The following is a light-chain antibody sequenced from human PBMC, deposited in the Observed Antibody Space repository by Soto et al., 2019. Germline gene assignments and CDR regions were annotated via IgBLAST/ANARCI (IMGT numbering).Light chain of an antibody. CDR1: QSVSSY. CDR2: DAS. V-gene: IGKV3-11*01. J-gene: IGKJ4*01. Sequence: EIVLTQSPPTLSLSPGERATSSCRASQSVSSYLAWYQQKPGQAPRLLIYDASNRATGIPARFSGSGSGTDFTLTISSLEPEDFAVYYCQQRSNWPLTFGGGTKVEIK. CDR3: QQRSNWPLT.